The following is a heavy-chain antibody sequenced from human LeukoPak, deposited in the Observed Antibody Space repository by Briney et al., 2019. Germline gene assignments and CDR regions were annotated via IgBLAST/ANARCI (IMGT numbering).Heavy chain of an antibody. J-gene: IGHJ4*02. Sequence: GGSLRLSCTASGFTFSTHWKTWVRQPPGKGLEWVANIKEDGSVKYYVDSVKGRFTISRDNTKNALYLQMNSLRADDTAVYFCARDSTWQLDYWGQGTLITVSS. CDR1: GFTFSTHW. CDR2: IKEDGSVK. D-gene: IGHD5-12*01. V-gene: IGHV3-7*03. CDR3: ARDSTWQLDY.